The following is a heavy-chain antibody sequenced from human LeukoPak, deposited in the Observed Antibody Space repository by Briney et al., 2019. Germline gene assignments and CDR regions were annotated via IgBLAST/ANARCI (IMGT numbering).Heavy chain of an antibody. J-gene: IGHJ4*02. Sequence: GASVKVSCKASGYTFNIYGIGWVRQAPGQGLNWMGWISGHNANTYYAQNLQGRVTMTTDTSTTTVYMELRSLTSDDTAVYYCARGGYGNYFDYWGQGTLVTVSS. CDR2: ISGHNANT. CDR3: ARGGYGNYFDY. CDR1: GYTFNIYG. D-gene: IGHD5-12*01. V-gene: IGHV1-18*01.